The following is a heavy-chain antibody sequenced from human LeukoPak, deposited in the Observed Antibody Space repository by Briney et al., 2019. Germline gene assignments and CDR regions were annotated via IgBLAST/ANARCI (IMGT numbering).Heavy chain of an antibody. Sequence: SVKVSCKASGGTFSSYAISWVRQAPGQGLEWMGGIIPIFGTANYAQKFQGRVTITADESTSTAYMELSSLRSEDTAVYYCASNTVAGGYWYFDLWGRGTLVTVSS. CDR1: GGTFSSYA. CDR3: ASNTVAGGYWYFDL. J-gene: IGHJ2*01. CDR2: IIPIFGTA. V-gene: IGHV1-69*01. D-gene: IGHD6-19*01.